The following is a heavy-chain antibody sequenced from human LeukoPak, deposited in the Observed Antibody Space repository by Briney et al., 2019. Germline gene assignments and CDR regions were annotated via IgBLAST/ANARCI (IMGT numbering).Heavy chain of an antibody. D-gene: IGHD6-19*01. CDR1: GYTFTSYG. Sequence: ASVKVSCKASGYTFTSYGISWVRQAPGQGLEWMGWISAYNGNTNYAQKLQGRVTMTTDTSTSTAYMELRSLRSDDTAVYYCAREPLGYSSGWNAPAPYYFDYWGQGTLVTVSS. CDR3: AREPLGYSSGWNAPAPYYFDY. V-gene: IGHV1-18*01. J-gene: IGHJ4*02. CDR2: ISAYNGNT.